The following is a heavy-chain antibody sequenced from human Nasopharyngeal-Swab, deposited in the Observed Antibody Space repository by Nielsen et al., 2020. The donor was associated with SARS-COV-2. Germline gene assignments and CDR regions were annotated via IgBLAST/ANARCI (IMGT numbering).Heavy chain of an antibody. CDR2: IIPIFGTS. V-gene: IGHV1-69*13. CDR3: ARDGEASGYDNNWFDP. CDR1: GGTFSSYA. J-gene: IGHJ5*02. D-gene: IGHD5-12*01. Sequence: SVKVSCKASGGTFSSYAISWVRQAPGQGLEWMGGIIPIFGTSNYAQKFQGRVTITADESTSTAYMELSSLRSEDTAVYYCARDGEASGYDNNWFDPWGQGTLVTVSS.